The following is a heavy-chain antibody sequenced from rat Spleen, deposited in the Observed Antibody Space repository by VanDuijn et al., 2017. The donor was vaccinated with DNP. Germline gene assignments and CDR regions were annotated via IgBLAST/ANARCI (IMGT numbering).Heavy chain of an antibody. CDR2: ISTGGGNT. D-gene: IGHD1-12*03. J-gene: IGHJ3*01. CDR1: GFTFSNYG. CDR3: VTHKGYYYEGWRFAY. V-gene: IGHV5S13*01. Sequence: EVQLVESGGGLVQPGRPLKLSCAASGFTFSNYGMAWVRQAPTKGLEWVASISTGGGNTYYRDSVKDRFTISRDNSKNTQYLQMDSLRSEDTATYYCVTHKGYYYEGWRFAYWGQGTLVTVSS.